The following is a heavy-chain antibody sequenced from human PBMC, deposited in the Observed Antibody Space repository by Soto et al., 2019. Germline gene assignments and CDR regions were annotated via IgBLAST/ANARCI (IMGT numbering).Heavy chain of an antibody. CDR2: ISGSGGST. CDR3: AKDTRGLLITMMGVGFDY. V-gene: IGHV3-23*01. CDR1: GFTFSSYA. Sequence: EVQLLESGGGLVQPGGSLRLSCAASGFTFSSYAMSWVRQAPGKGLEWVSAISGSGGSTYYADSVKGRFTISRDNSIDTLYLQMNGLRAEDTAVYYWAKDTRGLLITMMGVGFDYWGQGTLVTVSS. J-gene: IGHJ4*02. D-gene: IGHD3-22*01.